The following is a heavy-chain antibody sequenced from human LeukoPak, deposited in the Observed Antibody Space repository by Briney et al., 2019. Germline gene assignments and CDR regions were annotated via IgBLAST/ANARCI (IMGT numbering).Heavy chain of an antibody. J-gene: IGHJ4*02. D-gene: IGHD2-15*01. CDR3: ATGPRLLRSEFDY. V-gene: IGHV1-24*01. CDR2: FDPEDGET. CDR1: GYTLTELS. Sequence: ASVKVPCKVSGYTLTELSMHWVRQAPGKGLEWMGGFDPEDGETIYAQKFQGRVTMTEDTSTDTAYMELGSLRSEDTAVYYCATGPRLLRSEFDYWGQGTLVTVSS.